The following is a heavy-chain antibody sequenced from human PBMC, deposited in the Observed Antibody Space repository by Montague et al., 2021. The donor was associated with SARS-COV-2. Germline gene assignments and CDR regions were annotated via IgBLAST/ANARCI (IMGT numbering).Heavy chain of an antibody. CDR2: IDWDDDK. CDR3: ARIRDYDILTGSYSGFDY. V-gene: IGHV2-70*01. Sequence: PALGKPTQTLTLTCTFSGFSLSISGMCVSWIRQPPGKALEWLALIDWDDDKYYSTSLKTRLTISKDTSKNQVVLTMTNMDPVDTATYYCARIRDYDILTGSYSGFDYWGQGTLVTVSS. J-gene: IGHJ4*02. D-gene: IGHD3-9*01. CDR1: GFSLSISGMC.